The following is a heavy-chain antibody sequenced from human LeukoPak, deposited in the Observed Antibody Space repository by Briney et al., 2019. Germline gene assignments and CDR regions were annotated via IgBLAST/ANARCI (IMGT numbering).Heavy chain of an antibody. J-gene: IGHJ4*02. CDR3: ARDRV. V-gene: IGHV3-23*01. Sequence: GGSLRLSCAASGFTFSSYAMNWVRQTPGKGLEWVSVIGGSGGGTFYADSVKGRFTISRDNAKNSLYLQMNSLRAEDTAVYYCARDRVWGQGTLVTVSS. CDR1: GFTFSSYA. CDR2: IGGSGGGT.